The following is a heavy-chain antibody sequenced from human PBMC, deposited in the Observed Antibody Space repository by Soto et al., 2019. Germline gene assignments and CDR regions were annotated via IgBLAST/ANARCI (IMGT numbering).Heavy chain of an antibody. CDR3: ARGPNYCSSTSCPPANWFDP. Sequence: SETLSLTCSVSGGSISSYYWSWIRQPPGKGLEWIAYIYYSGTSYNPSLKSRVSISLDTSKNQFSLKLSSVTAADTAVYYCARGPNYCSSTSCPPANWFDPWGQGTLVTVSS. J-gene: IGHJ5*02. D-gene: IGHD2-2*01. CDR1: GGSISSYY. CDR2: IYYSGT. V-gene: IGHV4-59*12.